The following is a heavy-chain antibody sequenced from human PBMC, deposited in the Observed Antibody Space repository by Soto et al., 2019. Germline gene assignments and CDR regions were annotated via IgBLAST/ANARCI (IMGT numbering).Heavy chain of an antibody. Sequence: GGSLRLSCAASGFAFSSYAMSWVRQAPGKGLEWVSAISGSGGSTYYADSVKGRFIISRDNSKNTLYLQMNSLRAEDTAVYYCAKDRPGGYDYLSGMDVWGQGTTVTVSS. CDR1: GFAFSSYA. CDR2: ISGSGGST. D-gene: IGHD5-12*01. J-gene: IGHJ6*02. V-gene: IGHV3-23*01. CDR3: AKDRPGGYDYLSGMDV.